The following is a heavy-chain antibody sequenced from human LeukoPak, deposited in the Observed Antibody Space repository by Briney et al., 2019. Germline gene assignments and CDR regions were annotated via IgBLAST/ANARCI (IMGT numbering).Heavy chain of an antibody. D-gene: IGHD3-10*01. CDR2: ISGSGGST. CDR1: GFIFSNYA. Sequence: PGGSLRLSCAVSGFIFSNYAMNWVRQAPGKGLERVSAISGSGGSTYYADSVKGRFSISRDNSKNTLYLQMNSLRAEDTAVYYCAKGQLWFGEFSYFDYWGQGTLVTVSS. CDR3: AKGQLWFGEFSYFDY. V-gene: IGHV3-23*01. J-gene: IGHJ4*02.